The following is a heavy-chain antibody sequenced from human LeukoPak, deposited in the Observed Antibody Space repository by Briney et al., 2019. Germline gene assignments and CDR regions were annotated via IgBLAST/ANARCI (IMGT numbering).Heavy chain of an antibody. CDR3: AKAAAAPGFDF. CDR1: GFTSSSYA. J-gene: IGHJ4*02. D-gene: IGHD6-13*01. Sequence: GGSLRLSCAASGFTSSSYALNWVRQAPGKGLEWVATVSGSGDRMYHADSVKGRFTISRDNSKNTIYPQMNSLRAEDTALYYCAKAAAAPGFDFWGQGTLVTVSS. V-gene: IGHV3-23*01. CDR2: VSGSGDRM.